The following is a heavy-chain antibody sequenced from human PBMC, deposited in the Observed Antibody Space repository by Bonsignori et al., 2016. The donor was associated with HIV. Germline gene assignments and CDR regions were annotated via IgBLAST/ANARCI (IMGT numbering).Heavy chain of an antibody. V-gene: IGHV3-23*03. CDR3: TRESGLGMDY. CDR2: IYNDGSTR. Sequence: GGSLRLSCAASGFAFDYYAMNWVRQAPGKGLDWVSIIYNDGSTRHYAESVKGRFTISRDNSKKMVYLQMSSLRAEDTAVYYCTRESGLGMDYWGQGALVTVSS. CDR1: GFAFDYYA. D-gene: IGHD7-27*01. J-gene: IGHJ4*02.